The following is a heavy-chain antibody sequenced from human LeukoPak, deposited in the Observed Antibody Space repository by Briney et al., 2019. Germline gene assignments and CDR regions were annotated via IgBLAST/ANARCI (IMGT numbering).Heavy chain of an antibody. CDR2: ISYDGSNK. CDR1: GFTFSSYG. D-gene: IGHD3-22*01. Sequence: QAGGSLRLSCAASGFTFSSYGMHWVRQAPGKGLEWVAVISYDGSNKYYADSVKGRFTISRDNSKNTLYLQMNSLRAEDTAVYYCARGYDSSGYYYGDYWGQGTLVTVSS. V-gene: IGHV3-30*03. CDR3: ARGYDSSGYYYGDY. J-gene: IGHJ4*02.